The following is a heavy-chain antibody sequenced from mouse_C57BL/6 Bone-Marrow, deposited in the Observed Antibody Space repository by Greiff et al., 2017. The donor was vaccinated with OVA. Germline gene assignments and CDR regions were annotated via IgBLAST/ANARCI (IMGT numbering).Heavy chain of an antibody. Sequence: QVQLQQPGAELVMPGASVKLSCKASGYTFPSYWMHWVKQRPGQGLEWIGEIDPSDSYTNYNQKFKGKSTLTVDKSSSTAYMQLSSLTSEDSAVYYCARDYYGSSPYAMDYWGQGTSVTVSS. CDR1: GYTFPSYW. CDR2: IDPSDSYT. J-gene: IGHJ4*01. D-gene: IGHD1-1*01. CDR3: ARDYYGSSPYAMDY. V-gene: IGHV1-69*01.